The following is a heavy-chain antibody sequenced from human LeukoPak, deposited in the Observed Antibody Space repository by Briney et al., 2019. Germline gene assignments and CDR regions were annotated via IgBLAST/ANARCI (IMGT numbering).Heavy chain of an antibody. Sequence: GGSLRLSCAASGFTFSNYVMSWVRQAPGKGLEWVSLISGSGDSTYYADSVKGRFTISRDNSKNTLYLQMNSLRAEDTAVYYCAKDPRRAHLSWGQGTLVTVSS. V-gene: IGHV3-23*01. CDR1: GFTFSNYV. CDR3: AKDPRRAHLS. D-gene: IGHD3-16*01. CDR2: ISGSGDST. J-gene: IGHJ4*02.